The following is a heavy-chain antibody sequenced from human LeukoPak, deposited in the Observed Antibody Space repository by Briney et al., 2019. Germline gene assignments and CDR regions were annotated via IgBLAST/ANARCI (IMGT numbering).Heavy chain of an antibody. CDR2: IYYSGST. D-gene: IGHD3-10*01. V-gene: IGHV4-39*01. CDR1: GGSISSSSYY. J-gene: IGHJ5*02. Sequence: PSETLSLTCTVSGGSISSSSYYWGWIRQPPGKGLEWIGSIYYSGSTYYNPSLKSRVTISVDTSKNQFSLKLSSVTAADTAVYYCAGSGSYYYNWFDPWGQGTLVTVSS. CDR3: AGSGSYYYNWFDP.